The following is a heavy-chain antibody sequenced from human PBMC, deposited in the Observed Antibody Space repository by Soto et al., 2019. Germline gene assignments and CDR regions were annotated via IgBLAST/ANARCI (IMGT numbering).Heavy chain of an antibody. D-gene: IGHD5-18*01. V-gene: IGHV3-15*05. CDR1: GFTFNYAW. CDR3: TKVYTLQHQLMDV. CDR2: IKSEGGGGTR. Sequence: GGSLRLSCAASGFTFNYAWMTWVRQAPGKGLEWVGTIKSEGGGGTRYYSAPVRGRFSISRDDSKNTIYLQMNSLKPEDTALYYCTKVYTLQHQLMDVWGQGTTVTVSS. J-gene: IGHJ6*02.